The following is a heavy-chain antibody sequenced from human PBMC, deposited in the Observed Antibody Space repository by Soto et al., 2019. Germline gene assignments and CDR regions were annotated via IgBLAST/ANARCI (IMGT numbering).Heavy chain of an antibody. J-gene: IGHJ6*02. V-gene: IGHV4-39*01. CDR2: IYYSGST. CDR1: GGSISRSSYY. CDR3: ARRYSSSWSLLDYYYGMVV. D-gene: IGHD6-13*01. Sequence: SESLSLTCTVSGGSISRSSYYWGCIRQPPGKGLEWIGSIYYSGSTYYNPSLKSRVTISVDTSKNQFSLKLSSVTAADTAVYYCARRYSSSWSLLDYYYGMVVWGQGTTVTVSS.